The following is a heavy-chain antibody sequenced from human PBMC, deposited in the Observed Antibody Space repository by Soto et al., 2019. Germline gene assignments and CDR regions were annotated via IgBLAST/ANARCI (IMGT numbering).Heavy chain of an antibody. D-gene: IGHD1-26*01. CDR2: ISGSGGST. J-gene: IGHJ6*02. CDR1: GFTFSSYA. V-gene: IGHV3-23*01. CDR3: ANRGSGSYRDYYYYYGMDV. Sequence: EVQLLESGGGLVQPGGSLRLSCAASGFTFSSYAMSWVRQAPGKGLEWVSAISGSGGSTYYADSVKGRFTISRDNSKNTLYLQMNSLRAEDTAVYYCANRGSGSYRDYYYYYGMDVWGQGTTVTVSS.